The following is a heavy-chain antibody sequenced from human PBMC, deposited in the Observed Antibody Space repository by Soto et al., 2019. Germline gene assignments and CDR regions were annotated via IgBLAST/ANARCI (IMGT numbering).Heavy chain of an antibody. D-gene: IGHD3-9*01. V-gene: IGHV3-33*01. CDR3: ARDPERSGYDILTGYYWSYYYYGMDV. CDR1: GFTFSSYG. J-gene: IGHJ6*02. Sequence: GGSLRLSCSASGFTFSSYGMHWVRQAPGKGLEWVAVIWYDGSNKYYADSVKGRFTISRDNSKNTLYLQMNSLRAEDTAVYYCARDPERSGYDILTGYYWSYYYYGMDVWGQGPTVTVSS. CDR2: IWYDGSNK.